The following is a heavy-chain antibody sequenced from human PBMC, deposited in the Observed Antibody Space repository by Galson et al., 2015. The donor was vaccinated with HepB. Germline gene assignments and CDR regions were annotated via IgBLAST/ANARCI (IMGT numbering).Heavy chain of an antibody. CDR1: GFTFSSYG. CDR2: ISYDGSNK. D-gene: IGHD4-11*01. CDR3: TLYSNYDPVFDY. V-gene: IGHV3-30*03. J-gene: IGHJ4*02. Sequence: SLRLSCAASGFTFSSYGMHWVRQAPGKGLEWVAVISYDGSNKYYADSVKGRFTISRDNSKNTLYLQMNSLRAEDTVVYYCTLYSNYDPVFDYWGQGTLVTVSS.